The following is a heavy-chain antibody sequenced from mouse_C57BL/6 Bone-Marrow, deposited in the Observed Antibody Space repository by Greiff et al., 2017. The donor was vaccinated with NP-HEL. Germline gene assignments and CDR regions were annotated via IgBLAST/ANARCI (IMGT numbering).Heavy chain of an antibody. D-gene: IGHD1-1*01. CDR3: ARAGYYGSSFLYYFDY. CDR2: IHPNSGST. J-gene: IGHJ2*01. CDR1: GYTFTSYW. Sequence: VQLQQPGAELVKPGASVKLSCKASGYTFTSYWMHWVKQRPGQGLEWIGMIHPNSGSTNYNEKFKSKATLTVDKSSSTAYMQLSSLTSEDSAVYYCARAGYYGSSFLYYFDYWGQGTTLTVSS. V-gene: IGHV1-64*01.